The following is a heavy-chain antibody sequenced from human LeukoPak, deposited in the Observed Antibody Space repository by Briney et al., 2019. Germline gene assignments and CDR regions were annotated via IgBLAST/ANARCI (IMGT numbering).Heavy chain of an antibody. D-gene: IGHD1-26*01. CDR3: ARPRLGATPFDAFDI. CDR1: GGSISSGNYY. Sequence: SETLSLTCTVSGGSISSGNYYWGWIRQPPGKGLEWIGSIYYSGSTYFNPSLKSRVTISVDTSKNQFSLKLSSVTAADTAVYYCARPRLGATPFDAFDIWGQGTMVTVSS. CDR2: IYYSGST. J-gene: IGHJ3*02. V-gene: IGHV4-39*07.